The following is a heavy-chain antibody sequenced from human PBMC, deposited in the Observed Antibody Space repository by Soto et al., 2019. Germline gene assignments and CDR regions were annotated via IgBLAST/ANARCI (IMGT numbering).Heavy chain of an antibody. Sequence: SGTLSLTCTVSAGSSSSGSYYWSWSRQRTGQGLEWIGYISYSGRTSYNPALRSRLTISADTSKNLCALKLSSVTAADTAVYYCGRVNIIKMIVRVLDSWGQGTLGTV. J-gene: IGHJ4*02. CDR2: ISYSGRT. V-gene: IGHV4-31*03. CDR3: GRVNIIKMIVRVLDS. CDR1: AGSSSSGSYY. D-gene: IGHD3-22*01.